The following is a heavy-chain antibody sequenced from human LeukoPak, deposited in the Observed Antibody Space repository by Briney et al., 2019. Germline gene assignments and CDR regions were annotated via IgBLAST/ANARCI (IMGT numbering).Heavy chain of an antibody. Sequence: SETLSLTCTVSGGSISSYYWSWIRQPPGKGLEWIGYIYYSGSTNYNPSLKSRVTISVDTPKNQFSLKLSPVTAADTAVYYCARWYGDYTYWGQGTLVTVSS. CDR3: ARWYGDYTY. CDR2: IYYSGST. D-gene: IGHD4-17*01. J-gene: IGHJ4*02. CDR1: GGSISSYY. V-gene: IGHV4-59*01.